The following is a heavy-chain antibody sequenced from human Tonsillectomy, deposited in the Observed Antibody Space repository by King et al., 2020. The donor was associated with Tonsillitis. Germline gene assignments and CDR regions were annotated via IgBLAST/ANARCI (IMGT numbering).Heavy chain of an antibody. V-gene: IGHV2-5*09. D-gene: IGHD2-15*01. CDR1: GFSLSSSGVG. CDR2: IYWDDDK. Sequence: VTLKESGPTLVKPTQTLTLTCTFSGFSLSSSGVGGGWIRQPPGKALEWLGIIYWDDDKRYFPSLKSRLTITKDTSKNQVGLTMTNMDPVDTATYYCAHALKVCGGGRCSGSKFYYFDYWGQGTLVTVSS. CDR3: AHALKVCGGGRCSGSKFYYFDY. J-gene: IGHJ4*02.